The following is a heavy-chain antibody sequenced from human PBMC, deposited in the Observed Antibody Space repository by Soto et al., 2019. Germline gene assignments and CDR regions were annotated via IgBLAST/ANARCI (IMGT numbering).Heavy chain of an antibody. J-gene: IGHJ4*02. CDR2: ISASGSSI. Sequence: QVHLVESGGNLVEPGGPLRLSCAGSGFTFGDYYMSWIRQAPGRGLEWISYISASGSSIYYADSVKGRLAISRDNAKNSLYLQLTRLCAEYTAVYYGARVASSSSGVIFDYWGQGTLVTVSS. V-gene: IGHV3-11*01. CDR1: GFTFGDYY. CDR3: ARVASSSSGVIFDY. D-gene: IGHD6-6*01.